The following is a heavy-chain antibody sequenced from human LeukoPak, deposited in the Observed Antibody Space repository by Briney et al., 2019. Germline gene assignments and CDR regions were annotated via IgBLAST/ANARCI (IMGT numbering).Heavy chain of an antibody. V-gene: IGHV3-30-3*01. CDR1: GFTFSNYL. CDR2: NGSHT. CDR3: ARERQDAVIHSGAFDI. Sequence: GGSLRLSCAASGFTFSNYLMQWVRQAPGKGLEWVADNGSHTFYVESVKGRFTISRDNSTNKLYLKMNSLGPEDTAVYLCARERQDAVIHSGAFDIWGQGTMVTVSS. J-gene: IGHJ3*02. D-gene: IGHD2-21*02.